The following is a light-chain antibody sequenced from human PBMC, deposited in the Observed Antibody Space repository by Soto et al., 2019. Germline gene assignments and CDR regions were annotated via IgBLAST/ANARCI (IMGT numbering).Light chain of an antibody. J-gene: IGKJ1*01. CDR3: QQYGGSPQT. Sequence: IVLTQSPGTLALSPGEGATLSCRSSQSVSKYLAWYQQKPGQAPRLLIYGASSRATGIPDSFSRSGSGTDFTLTISRLEPEDFAVYYCQQYGGSPQTFGQGTKVEIK. V-gene: IGKV3-20*01. CDR1: QSVSKY. CDR2: GAS.